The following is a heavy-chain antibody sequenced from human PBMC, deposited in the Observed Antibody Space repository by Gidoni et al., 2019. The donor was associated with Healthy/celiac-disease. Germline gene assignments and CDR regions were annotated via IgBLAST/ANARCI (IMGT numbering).Heavy chain of an antibody. J-gene: IGHJ1*01. D-gene: IGHD6-19*01. CDR2: ISGSGGST. CDR1: GFPFSSYA. CDR3: AKPTFSQWLHAIEYFQH. V-gene: IGHV3-23*04. Sequence: EVQLVESGGGLVQPGGSLSLSCAASGFPFSSYAMSWVRQAPGKGLEWVSAISGSGGSTYYADSVKGRFTISRDNSKNTLYLQMNSLRAEDTAVYYCAKPTFSQWLHAIEYFQHWGQGTLVTVSS.